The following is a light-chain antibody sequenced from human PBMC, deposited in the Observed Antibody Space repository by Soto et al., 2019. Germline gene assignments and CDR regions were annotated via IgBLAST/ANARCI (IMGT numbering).Light chain of an antibody. V-gene: IGKV1-5*03. CDR2: KAS. Sequence: DIQMTQSPSTLSASVGDRVTITCRDSQTISSWLAWYQQKPGTAPNLLIYKASTLQSGVPSRFSGSGSGTEFTLTISSLQPADSATYYCQQYNDNWTFGQGTKVEIK. J-gene: IGKJ1*01. CDR1: QTISSW. CDR3: QQYNDNWT.